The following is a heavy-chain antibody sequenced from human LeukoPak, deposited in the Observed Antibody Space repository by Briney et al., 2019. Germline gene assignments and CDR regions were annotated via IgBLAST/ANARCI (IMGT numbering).Heavy chain of an antibody. CDR3: AREEPIAAAGSFGISY. V-gene: IGHV1-18*01. J-gene: IGHJ4*02. CDR2: ISAYNGNT. Sequence: EASVKVSCKASGYTFTSYGISWVRQAPGQGLEWMGWISAYNGNTNYAQKLQGRVTMTTDTSTSTAYMELRSLRSDDTAVYYCAREEPIAAAGSFGISYWGQGTLVTVSS. D-gene: IGHD6-13*01. CDR1: GYTFTSYG.